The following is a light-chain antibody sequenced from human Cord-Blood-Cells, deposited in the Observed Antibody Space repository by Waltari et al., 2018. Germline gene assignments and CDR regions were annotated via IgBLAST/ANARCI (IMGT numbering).Light chain of an antibody. CDR3: CSYAGSSNVV. CDR1: SSDVGSYNL. Sequence: QSALTQPASVSGSPGQSITISCTGTSSDVGSYNLVSWYQQHPGKAPKLMIYEGSKRPSGVSNRFSGSKSGNTDSRTISGLQAEDEADYYCCSYAGSSNVVFGGGTKLTVL. CDR2: EGS. V-gene: IGLV2-23*01. J-gene: IGLJ2*01.